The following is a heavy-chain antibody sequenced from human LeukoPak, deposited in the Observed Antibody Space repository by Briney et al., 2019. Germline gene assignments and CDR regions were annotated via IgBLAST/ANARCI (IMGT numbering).Heavy chain of an antibody. Sequence: PGGSLRLSCAASGFTFSSYAMSWVRQAPGKGLEWVSAISGSGGSTYYADSVKGRFTISRDNSKNTLYLQMNILRAEDTAVYYCAKRYIVDWWYGMDVWGQGTTVTVSS. CDR2: ISGSGGST. J-gene: IGHJ6*02. D-gene: IGHD2-8*02. CDR1: GFTFSSYA. CDR3: AKRYIVDWWYGMDV. V-gene: IGHV3-23*01.